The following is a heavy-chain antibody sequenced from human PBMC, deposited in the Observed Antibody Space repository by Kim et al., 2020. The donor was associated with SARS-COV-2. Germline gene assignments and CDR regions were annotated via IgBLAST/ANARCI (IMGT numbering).Heavy chain of an antibody. D-gene: IGHD1-7*01. Sequence: GGSLRLSCAASGITFSNYAMSWVRQAPGKGLEWVSAISGSGASTYYADSVKGRFTISRDISKDTLFLQMNSLRVEDTAVYYCAKDHDWNYVEGKFDIWGQGTMVTVSS. CDR2: ISGSGAST. CDR3: AKDHDWNYVEGKFDI. V-gene: IGHV3-23*01. J-gene: IGHJ3*02. CDR1: GITFSNYA.